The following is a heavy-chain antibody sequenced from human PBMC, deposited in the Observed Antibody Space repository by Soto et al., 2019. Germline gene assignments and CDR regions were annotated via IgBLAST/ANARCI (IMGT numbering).Heavy chain of an antibody. V-gene: IGHV1-3*04. CDR1: GYTFADYA. CDR2: INSAHGKT. CDR3: ARLVAPGQFDY. J-gene: IGHJ4*02. Sequence: ASVKVPCKASGYTFADYAVHWVRQAPGQSLEWMGWINSAHGKTKYSQKFQARVTITRDASATTDYLELSSLRSEDTAVYYCARLVAPGQFDYWGQGTRVTVSS. D-gene: IGHD5-12*01.